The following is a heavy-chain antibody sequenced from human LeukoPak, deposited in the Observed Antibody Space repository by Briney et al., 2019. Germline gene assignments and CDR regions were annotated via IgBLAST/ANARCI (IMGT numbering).Heavy chain of an antibody. V-gene: IGHV3-7*01. Sequence: GGSLRLSCAASGFTFSSYWMSWVRQAPGKGLEWVASIKQDGSEKYYVDSVKGRFTISRDNAKNSLYLQMNSLRAEDTAVYYCARDYDFWSNWYFDLWGRGTLVTVSS. J-gene: IGHJ2*01. CDR3: ARDYDFWSNWYFDL. CDR1: GFTFSSYW. CDR2: IKQDGSEK. D-gene: IGHD3-3*01.